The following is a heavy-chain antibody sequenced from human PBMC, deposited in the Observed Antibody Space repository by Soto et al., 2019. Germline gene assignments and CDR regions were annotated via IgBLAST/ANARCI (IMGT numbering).Heavy chain of an antibody. CDR3: AVVDMGDKDAENYFYARDF. CDR2: SNPRFGTR. Sequence: QVQLEQSGAEVKKPGSSLKVSCKASGGTLRRYAISWLRQAPGRGLEWMGGSNPRFGTRSYAQTEKFQGRLKKKGDGPMITASMELCSLRTEDTAVYFCAVVDMGDKDAENYFYARDFWGKGTTVIVSS. D-gene: IGHD3-22*01. J-gene: IGHJ6*04. V-gene: IGHV1-69*01. CDR1: GGTLRRYA.